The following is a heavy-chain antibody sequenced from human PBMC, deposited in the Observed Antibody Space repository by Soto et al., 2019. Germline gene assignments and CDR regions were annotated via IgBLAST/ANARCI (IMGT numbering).Heavy chain of an antibody. CDR2: ISTDGTTR. CDR3: IRDRTTVTLFDY. CDR1: GFTFNMYW. J-gene: IGHJ4*02. Sequence: GGSLRLSCAASGFTFNMYWMHWVRQAPGKGLEWISRISTDGTTRGYADSVRGRLTVSRDNAKNTVYLQMNSLRVEDTAVYYCIRDRTTVTLFDYWGQGALVTVSS. V-gene: IGHV3-74*01. D-gene: IGHD4-4*01.